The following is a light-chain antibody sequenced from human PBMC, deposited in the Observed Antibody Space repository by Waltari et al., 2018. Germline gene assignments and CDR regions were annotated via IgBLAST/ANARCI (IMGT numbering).Light chain of an antibody. CDR2: LGS. J-gene: IGKJ1*01. Sequence: DVVMTQSPLSLPVTPGEPASISCRSNQSLLLSSGYNYLDWYLQKPGQSPQLLIYLGSNRGSGLPHRCSGTGAGTDFTLKISRVEAEDGGVYYRKKALQTRTGTLGQGTKVEIK. V-gene: IGKV2-28*01. CDR1: QSLLLSSGYNY. CDR3: KKALQTRTGT.